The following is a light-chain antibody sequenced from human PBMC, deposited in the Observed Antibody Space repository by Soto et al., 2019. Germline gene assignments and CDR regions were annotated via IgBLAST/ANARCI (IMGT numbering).Light chain of an antibody. J-gene: IGKJ1*01. Sequence: DIQMTQSPSTLSASVGERVTITCRASQTISSWLAWYQQKPGKAPKLLIYKASTLKSGVPSRFSGSGSGTEFTLTISSLQPDDFATYYCLQDYNYPQTFGQGTKVDIK. CDR1: QTISSW. CDR3: LQDYNYPQT. V-gene: IGKV1-5*03. CDR2: KAS.